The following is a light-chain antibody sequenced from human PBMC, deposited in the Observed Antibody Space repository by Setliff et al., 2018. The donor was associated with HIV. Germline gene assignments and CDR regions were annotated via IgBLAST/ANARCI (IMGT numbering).Light chain of an antibody. V-gene: IGLV2-11*01. CDR3: YSYAGCYTVL. CDR1: STDVGAYNY. J-gene: IGLJ2*01. Sequence: SALTQPRSVSGSPGQSVTISCTGTSTDVGAYNYVSWYQQYPGKAPKLMIYDVDKRPSGVPDRFSGSKSANTASLTISGLQTEDEAHYYCYSYAGCYTVLFGGGTKVTVL. CDR2: DVD.